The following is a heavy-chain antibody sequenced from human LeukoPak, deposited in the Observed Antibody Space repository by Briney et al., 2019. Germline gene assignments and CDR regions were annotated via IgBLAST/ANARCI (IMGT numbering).Heavy chain of an antibody. CDR2: ISVSGGTT. CDR1: GFTFSNYA. D-gene: IGHD3-9*01. V-gene: IGHV3-21*01. Sequence: GGSLRLSCAASGFTFSNYAMTWVRQAPGKGLEWVSAISVSGGTTYYADSVKGRFTISRDNAKNSLYLQMNSLRAEDTAVYYCVRDYENLTGSKTRFHYWGQGTLVTVSS. CDR3: VRDYENLTGSKTRFHY. J-gene: IGHJ4*02.